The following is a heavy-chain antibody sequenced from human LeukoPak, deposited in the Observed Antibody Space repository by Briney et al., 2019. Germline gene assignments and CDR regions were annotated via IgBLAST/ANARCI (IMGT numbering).Heavy chain of an antibody. CDR1: GFIFSSYA. V-gene: IGHV3-23*01. CDR2: ISGSGGST. D-gene: IGHD6-19*01. J-gene: IGHJ4*02. Sequence: GGSLRLSCAASGFIFSSYAMSWVRQAPGKGLEWVSAISGSGGSTYYADSVKGRFTISRDNSKNTLYLQMNSLRAEDTAVYYCARTGRIAVAGLFDYWGQGTLVTVSS. CDR3: ARTGRIAVAGLFDY.